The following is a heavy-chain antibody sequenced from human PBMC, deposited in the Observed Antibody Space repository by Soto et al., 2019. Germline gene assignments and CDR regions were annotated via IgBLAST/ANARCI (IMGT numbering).Heavy chain of an antibody. Sequence: SETLSLTCTVSGGFVSSGSYYWSWIRQPPGKGLEWIGYIYYSGSTNYNPSLKSRVTISVDTSKNQFSLKLSSVTAADTAVYYCARTVAASVINDYWGQGTLVTVSS. V-gene: IGHV4-61*01. CDR2: IYYSGST. CDR3: ARTVAASVINDY. CDR1: GGFVSSGSYY. D-gene: IGHD2-15*01. J-gene: IGHJ4*02.